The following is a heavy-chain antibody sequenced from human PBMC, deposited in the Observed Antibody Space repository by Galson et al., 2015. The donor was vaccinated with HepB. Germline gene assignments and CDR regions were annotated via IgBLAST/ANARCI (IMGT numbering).Heavy chain of an antibody. Sequence: FLRLSCAASGFTFSNYAMSWVRQAPGKGLEWVSTIGGTSDRAKYADSVKGRFTISRDNSGNTLYLQMNSLRAEDTAAYYCARDAINGNGIFDWFDPRGQGTLVTVSS. CDR1: GFTFSNYA. J-gene: IGHJ5*02. CDR3: ARDAINGNGIFDWFDP. V-gene: IGHV3-23*01. D-gene: IGHD4-23*01. CDR2: IGGTSDRA.